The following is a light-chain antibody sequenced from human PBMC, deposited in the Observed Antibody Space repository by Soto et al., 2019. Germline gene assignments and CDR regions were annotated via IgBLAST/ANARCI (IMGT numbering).Light chain of an antibody. J-gene: IGKJ1*01. CDR2: DAS. CDR1: QSISLS. CDR3: QQRTNWPPWT. V-gene: IGKV3-11*01. Sequence: EIVLTQSPATLSLSPGERATLSCRASQSISLSLAWYQQKPGQPPRLLIYDASTRATGIPARFSGSGSGTDFTLTISSLEPEDFAVYYCQQRTNWPPWTFGQGTKVDIK.